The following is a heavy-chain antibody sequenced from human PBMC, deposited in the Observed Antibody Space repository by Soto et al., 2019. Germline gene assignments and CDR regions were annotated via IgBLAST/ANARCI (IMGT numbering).Heavy chain of an antibody. D-gene: IGHD1-1*01. J-gene: IGHJ4*02. V-gene: IGHV3-9*01. CDR3: AKARHWNDFDY. CDR1: GFTFDDYA. CDR2: ISWNSGSI. Sequence: EVQLVESGGGLVQPGRSLRLSCAASGFTFDDYAMHWVRQAPGKGLEWVSGISWNSGSIGYADSVKGRFTISRDNAKNSLYLQMNSLGSEDTALYYCAKARHWNDFDYWGQGTLVTVSS.